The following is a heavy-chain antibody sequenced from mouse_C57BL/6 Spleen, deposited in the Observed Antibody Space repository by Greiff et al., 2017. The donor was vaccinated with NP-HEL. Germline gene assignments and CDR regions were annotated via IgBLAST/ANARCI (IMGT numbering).Heavy chain of an antibody. Sequence: EVKVEESGGGLVKPGGSLKLSCAASGFTFSSYTMSWVRQTPEKRLAWVATISGGGGNTYYPDSVKGRFTISRDNAKNTLYLQMSSLRSEDTALYYCARHALLSHAMDYWGQGTSVTVSS. CDR2: ISGGGGNT. V-gene: IGHV5-9*01. D-gene: IGHD2-1*01. CDR1: GFTFSSYT. J-gene: IGHJ4*01. CDR3: ARHALLSHAMDY.